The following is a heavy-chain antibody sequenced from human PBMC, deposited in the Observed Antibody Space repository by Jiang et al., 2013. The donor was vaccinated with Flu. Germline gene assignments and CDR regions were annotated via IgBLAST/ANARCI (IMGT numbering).Heavy chain of an antibody. D-gene: IGHD2-2*02. CDR2: INPNSGGT. J-gene: IGHJ6*01. CDR1: GYTLTGYY. Sequence: GAEVKKPGASVKVSCKASGYTLTGYYMHWVRQAPGQGLEWMGWINPNSGGTNYAQKFQGWVTMTRDTSISTAYMELSRLRSDDTAVYYCARGGVRYCSSTSCYTGDYGMDVWGPRDHGHRLL. CDR3: ARGGVRYCSSTSCYTGDYGMDV. V-gene: IGHV1-2*04.